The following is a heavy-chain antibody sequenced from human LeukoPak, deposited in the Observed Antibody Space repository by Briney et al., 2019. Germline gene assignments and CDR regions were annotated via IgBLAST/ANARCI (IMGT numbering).Heavy chain of an antibody. Sequence: SETLSLTCAVYGGSFSGYYWSWMRQPPGKGLEWIGEINHSGSTNSNPSLKSRVTISVDMSKNQFSLKLRSVSAADTAVYYCARAPYASGSYYFWGQGTLVTVSS. CDR1: GGSFSGYY. CDR3: ARAPYASGSYYF. D-gene: IGHD3-10*01. CDR2: INHSGST. J-gene: IGHJ4*02. V-gene: IGHV4-34*01.